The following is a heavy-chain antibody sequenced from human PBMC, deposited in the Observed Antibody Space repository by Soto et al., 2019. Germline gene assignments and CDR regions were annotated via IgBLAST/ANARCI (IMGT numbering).Heavy chain of an antibody. CDR2: IIPILGIA. CDR1: GGTFSSYT. V-gene: IGHV1-69*08. CDR3: AREEYSGYDYSDY. Sequence: QVQLVQSGAEVKKPGSSVKVSCKASGGTFSSYTISWVRQAPGQGLEWMGRIIPILGIANYAQKFQGRVTITADKSTRTAYTELSSLRSEDTAVYYFAREEYSGYDYSDYWGQVTLVTVSS. J-gene: IGHJ4*02. D-gene: IGHD5-12*01.